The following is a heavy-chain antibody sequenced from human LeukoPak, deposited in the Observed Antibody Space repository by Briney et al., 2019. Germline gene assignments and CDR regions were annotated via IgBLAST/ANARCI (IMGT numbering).Heavy chain of an antibody. V-gene: IGHV3-23*01. Sequence: GGSLRLSCVDSGFTFSSYALSWVRQAPGKGLEWVSGISGSGGRTDYADSVKGRFTISRDNSKDTLYLQMNSLRAEDTAVYYCARAFTSTGYYYVEYWGQGTLVTVSS. CDR3: ARAFTSTGYYYVEY. J-gene: IGHJ4*02. CDR2: ISGSGGRT. D-gene: IGHD3-22*01. CDR1: GFTFSSYA.